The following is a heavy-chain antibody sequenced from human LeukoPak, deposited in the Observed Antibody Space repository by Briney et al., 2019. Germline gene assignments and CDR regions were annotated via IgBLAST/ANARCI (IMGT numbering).Heavy chain of an antibody. V-gene: IGHV3-30*03. CDR2: ISNDGSRK. D-gene: IGHD3-3*01. CDR3: ARDKAWNYFDY. J-gene: IGHJ4*02. Sequence: GGSLRLSCAPSGFTFSRHGMHWVRQAPGKGLEWVAIISNDGSRKYYAHSVEGRFTISRDNSKNTLYLQMDSLRAEDTAVYYCARDKAWNYFDYWGQGTLVTVSS. CDR1: GFTFSRHG.